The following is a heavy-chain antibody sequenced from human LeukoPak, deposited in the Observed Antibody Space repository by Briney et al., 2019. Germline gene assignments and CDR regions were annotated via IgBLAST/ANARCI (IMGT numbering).Heavy chain of an antibody. J-gene: IGHJ2*01. D-gene: IGHD1-26*01. Sequence: EAAGNVSRKFSGYTLTVLSMHMVRQAPGKGLEWMGGFDTEDGETIYSKKFQGRVTLTEDTSTDTAYMELSRQRSEDTAVYYCATDPYSGSYGGWCFDLGGCGKVVTVSS. V-gene: IGHV1-24*01. CDR3: ATDPYSGSYGGWCFDL. CDR2: FDTEDGET. CDR1: GYTLTVLS.